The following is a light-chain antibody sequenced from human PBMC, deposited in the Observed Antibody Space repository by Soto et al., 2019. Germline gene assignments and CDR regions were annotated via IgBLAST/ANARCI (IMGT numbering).Light chain of an antibody. CDR1: QSVSSSY. J-gene: IGKJ1*01. Sequence: ETVLTQSLGTLSLSPGERATLSCRAIQSVSSSYLAWYQQKPGQAARLLIYGASSRATGIPDRFSGSGSGTDFTLTISRLEPEDFAVYYCQQYNNWPQTFGQGTKVDIK. CDR3: QQYNNWPQT. CDR2: GAS. V-gene: IGKV3-20*01.